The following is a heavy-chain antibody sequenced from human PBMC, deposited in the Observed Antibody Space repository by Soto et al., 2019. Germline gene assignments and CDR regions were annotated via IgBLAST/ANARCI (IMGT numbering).Heavy chain of an antibody. V-gene: IGHV1-18*01. D-gene: IGHD2-15*01. Sequence: QVQLVQSRAEVKKPGASVKVSCKAAGYSFSTSGISWVRQAPGQGLEWVGWISSYNVNTNYAQKVQGRVTMTTDTSTSTAYMELRSLTSDDTAVYYCAREICTGGSCYRTFDYWGQGTLVTVSS. CDR1: GYSFSTSG. J-gene: IGHJ4*02. CDR3: AREICTGGSCYRTFDY. CDR2: ISSYNVNT.